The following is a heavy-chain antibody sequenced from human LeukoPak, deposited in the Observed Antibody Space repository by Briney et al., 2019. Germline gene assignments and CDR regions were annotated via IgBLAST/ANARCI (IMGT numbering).Heavy chain of an antibody. J-gene: IGHJ4*02. D-gene: IGHD5-12*01. CDR2: INHSGST. V-gene: IGHV4-34*01. CDR3: ASGPVVATNFGNYFDY. Sequence: ETLSLTCAVYGGSFSGYYWSWVRQPPGKGLEWIGEINHSGSTNYNPSLKSRVTISVDTSKNQFSLKLSSVTAADTAVYYCASGPVVATNFGNYFDYWGQGTLVTVSS. CDR1: GGSFSGYY.